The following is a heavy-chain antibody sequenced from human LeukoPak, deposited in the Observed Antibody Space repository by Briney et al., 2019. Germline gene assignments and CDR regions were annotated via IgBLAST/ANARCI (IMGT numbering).Heavy chain of an antibody. J-gene: IGHJ6*02. D-gene: IGHD2-15*01. CDR3: ARDLYQYCSGGSCYGMDV. CDR1: GFTFSSYA. V-gene: IGHV3-30-3*01. Sequence: PGGSLRLSCAASGFTFSSYATHWVRQAPGKGLEWVAVISYDGSNKYYADSVKGRFTISRDNSKNTLYLQMNSLRAEDTAVYYCARDLYQYCSGGSCYGMDVWGQGTTVTVSS. CDR2: ISYDGSNK.